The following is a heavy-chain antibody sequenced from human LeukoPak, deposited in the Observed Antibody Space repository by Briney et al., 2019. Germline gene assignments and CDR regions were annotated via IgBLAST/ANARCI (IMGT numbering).Heavy chain of an antibody. CDR2: ISGAGTHT. CDR3: ARGGSPPEALGDAFDI. Sequence: GGSLRLSCQASGFTFRSHAMSWIRQAPGKGLEWVSAISGAGTHTYYADSVKGRFTISRDNAKNTLYLQMNSLRAEDTAMYYCARGGSPPEALGDAFDIWGQGTMVTVSS. V-gene: IGHV3-23*01. D-gene: IGHD1-26*01. J-gene: IGHJ3*02. CDR1: GFTFRSHA.